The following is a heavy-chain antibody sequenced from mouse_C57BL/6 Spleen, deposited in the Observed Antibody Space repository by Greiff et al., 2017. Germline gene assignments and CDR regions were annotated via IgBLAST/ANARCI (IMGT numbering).Heavy chain of an antibody. CDR1: GYSITSCYY. CDR3: ATNYYGSSYFDY. V-gene: IGHV3-6*01. CDR2: ISYDGSN. Sequence: EVQLQESGPGLVKPSQSLSLTCSVTGYSITSCYYGNWSRPFPGNKLEWMGYISYDGSNNYNPSLQNRSSITRNTSNNQFFLKLNSVTTEDTATYCCATNYYGSSYFDYWGQGTTLTVSS. D-gene: IGHD1-1*01. J-gene: IGHJ2*01.